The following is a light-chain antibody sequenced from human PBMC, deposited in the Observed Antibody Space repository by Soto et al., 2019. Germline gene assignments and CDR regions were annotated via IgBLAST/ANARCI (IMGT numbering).Light chain of an antibody. J-gene: IGKJ1*01. Sequence: DVQMTQSPSTLSASVGDRVTITCRASQSIGDWLAWFQQKPGRAPKLLIYKASSLESGVPSTFSGSASGTEFTLTISSLQPDDFATYYCQHYYDYSWTFGQGTQVDIK. CDR1: QSIGDW. CDR3: QHYYDYSWT. V-gene: IGKV1-5*03. CDR2: KAS.